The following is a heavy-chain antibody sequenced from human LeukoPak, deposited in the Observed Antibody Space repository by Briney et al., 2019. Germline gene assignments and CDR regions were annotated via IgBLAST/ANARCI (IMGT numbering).Heavy chain of an antibody. D-gene: IGHD3-22*01. CDR3: TREADSSGYFSGWD. V-gene: IGHV6-1*01. CDR2: TYYRSKWYN. Sequence: QTLSLTCAISGDSVSSNSAAWNWIRQSPSRGLEWLGRTYYRSKWYNDYAVSVKSRITINPDTSKNQFSLQLNSVTPEDTAVYYCTREADSSGYFSGWDWGQGTLVTVSS. CDR1: GDSVSSNSAA. J-gene: IGHJ4*02.